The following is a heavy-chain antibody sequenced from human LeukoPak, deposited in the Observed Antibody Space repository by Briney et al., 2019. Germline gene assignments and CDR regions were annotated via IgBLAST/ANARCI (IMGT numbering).Heavy chain of an antibody. CDR3: ARDSSGYDVMYYFDY. CDR2: IHYSGTT. J-gene: IGHJ4*02. Sequence: SETLSLTCTVSGGSISPYYWSWIRRPPGKGLEWIGYIHYSGTTNYNPSLKSRVTISVDTSKNQFSLNLSSVTAADTAVYYCARDSSGYDVMYYFDYWGQGALVTVSS. CDR1: GGSISPYY. V-gene: IGHV4-59*01. D-gene: IGHD5-12*01.